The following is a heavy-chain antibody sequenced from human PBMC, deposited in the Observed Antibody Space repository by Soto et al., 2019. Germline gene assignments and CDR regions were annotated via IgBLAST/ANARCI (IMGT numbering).Heavy chain of an antibody. CDR2: IHYSGST. J-gene: IGHJ5*02. V-gene: IGHV4-59*08. CDR1: GGSITGYY. D-gene: IGHD4-4*01. CDR3: ARHSDYSNPLRFDP. Sequence: QVQLQESGPGLVQPSETLSLTCTVSGGSITGYYWSWIRQPPGKGPEWIGNIHYSGSTNYNPSLKSPVTISVATSKNQFSLRLSSVTAAETDVYYCARHSDYSNPLRFDPWGQGTLVTVSS.